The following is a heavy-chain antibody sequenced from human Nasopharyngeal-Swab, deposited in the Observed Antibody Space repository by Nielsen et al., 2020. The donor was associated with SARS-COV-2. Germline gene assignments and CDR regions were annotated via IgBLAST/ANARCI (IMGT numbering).Heavy chain of an antibody. J-gene: IGHJ6*02. V-gene: IGHV7-4-1*02. D-gene: IGHD2/OR15-2a*01. CDR2: INTNTGNP. CDR1: GYTFTSYA. CDR3: AGGNIAIQYYYYGMDV. Sequence: ASVKVSCKASGYTFTSYAMNWVRQAPGQGLEWMGWINTNTGNPTYAQGFTGRFVFSLDTSVSTAYLQISSLKAEDTAVYYCAGGNIAIQYYYYGMDVWGQGTTVTVSS.